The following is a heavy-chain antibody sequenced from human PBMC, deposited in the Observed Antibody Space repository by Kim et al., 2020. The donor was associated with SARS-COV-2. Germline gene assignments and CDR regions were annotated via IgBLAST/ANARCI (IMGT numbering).Heavy chain of an antibody. V-gene: IGHV4-34*01. CDR2: INHSGST. CDR1: GGSFSGYY. Sequence: SETLSLTCAVYGGSFSGYYWSWIRQPPGKGLEWIGEINHSGSTNYNPSLKSRVTIPVDTSKNQFTLKLSSVTAADAAVNYCARGPARIVGATKFDYWGQGTLVTVSS. CDR3: ARGPARIVGATKFDY. D-gene: IGHD1-26*01. J-gene: IGHJ4*02.